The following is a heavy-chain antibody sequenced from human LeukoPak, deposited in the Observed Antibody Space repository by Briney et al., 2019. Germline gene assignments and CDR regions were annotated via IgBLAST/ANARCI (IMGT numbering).Heavy chain of an antibody. CDR1: GFTFSSYS. CDR2: ISSSSSTI. Sequence: GGSLRLSCAASGFTFSSYSMNWVRQAPGKGLEWVSYISSSSSTIYYADSVKGRFTISRDNAENSLYLQMNSLRDEDTAVYYCARDGDYDFWSGVDYWGQGTLVTVSS. CDR3: ARDGDYDFWSGVDY. V-gene: IGHV3-48*02. D-gene: IGHD3-3*01. J-gene: IGHJ4*02.